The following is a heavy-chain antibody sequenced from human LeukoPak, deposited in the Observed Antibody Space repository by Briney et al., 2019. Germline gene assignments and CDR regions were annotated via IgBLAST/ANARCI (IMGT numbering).Heavy chain of an antibody. CDR2: IRYDGSNK. CDR1: RFTFSSYG. Sequence: PGGSLRLSCATSRFTFSSYGMHWVRQAPGKGLEWVAFIRYDGSNKYYADSVKGRSTVSRDNSKNTLYLQMNSLRAEEMAVYFCARALFFDYWGQGTLVTVSS. CDR3: ARALFFDY. D-gene: IGHD2-21*01. J-gene: IGHJ4*02. V-gene: IGHV3-30*02.